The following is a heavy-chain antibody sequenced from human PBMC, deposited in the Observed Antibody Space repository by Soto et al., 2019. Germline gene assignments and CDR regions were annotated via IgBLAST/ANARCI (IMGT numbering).Heavy chain of an antibody. CDR1: GFTFSSYW. CDR2: IKQDGSEK. J-gene: IGHJ4*02. D-gene: IGHD3-22*01. Sequence: PGGSLRLSCAASGFTFSSYWMSWVRQAPGKGLEWVANIKQDGSEKYYVDSVKGRFTISRDNAKNSLYLQMNSLRAEGTAVYYCARDLVPYYYDSSGYYRFDYWGQGTLVTVSS. V-gene: IGHV3-7*01. CDR3: ARDLVPYYYDSSGYYRFDY.